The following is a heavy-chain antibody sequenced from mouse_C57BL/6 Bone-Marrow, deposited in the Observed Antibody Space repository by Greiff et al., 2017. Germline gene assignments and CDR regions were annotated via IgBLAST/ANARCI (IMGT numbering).Heavy chain of an antibody. D-gene: IGHD1-1*02. V-gene: IGHV5-17*01. CDR2: ISRGSSTI. J-gene: IGHJ2*01. CDR3: SRLNPCTGIDY. Sequence: EVMLVESGGGLVKPGGSLKLSCAASGFTFSDYGMHWVRQAPEKGLEWVAYISRGSSTIYYADTVKGRFTISRDNAKNTLFLQMTSLRSEDTAMYYCSRLNPCTGIDYWGQGTTLTVSS. CDR1: GFTFSDYG.